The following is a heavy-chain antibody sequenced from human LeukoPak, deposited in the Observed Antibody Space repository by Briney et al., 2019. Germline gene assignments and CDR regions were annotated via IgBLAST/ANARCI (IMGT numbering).Heavy chain of an antibody. CDR1: GFTFRSYA. V-gene: IGHV3-30-3*01. D-gene: IGHD3-22*01. CDR2: ISYDGSNK. Sequence: GGSLRLSCAASGFTFRSYAMHWVRQAPGKGLEWVAVISYDGSNKYYADSVKGRFTRSRDNSKNTLYLQMNSLRADDTAVYYCARPNYYDSSGFYYYFYGMDVWSQGTTVTVSS. CDR3: ARPNYYDSSGFYYYFYGMDV. J-gene: IGHJ6*02.